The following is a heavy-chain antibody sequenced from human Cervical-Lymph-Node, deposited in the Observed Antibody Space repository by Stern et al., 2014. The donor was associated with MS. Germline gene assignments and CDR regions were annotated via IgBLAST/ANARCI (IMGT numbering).Heavy chain of an antibody. Sequence: EVHLVESGGGLVKPGGSLRLSCAASGFTFSSYSMHWVRLAHGKGLDGVSSTSSSSSYLYYADSVKGRFTISRDNAKNSLYLQMNSLRAEDTAVYYCARDNGLYYYGSGSYHFDYWGQGTLVTVSS. CDR3: ARDNGLYYYGSGSYHFDY. D-gene: IGHD3-10*01. CDR1: GFTFSSYS. J-gene: IGHJ4*02. V-gene: IGHV3-21*01. CDR2: TSSSSSYL.